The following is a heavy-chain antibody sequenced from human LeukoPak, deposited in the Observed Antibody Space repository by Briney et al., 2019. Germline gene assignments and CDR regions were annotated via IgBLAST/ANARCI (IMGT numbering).Heavy chain of an antibody. CDR3: ARRGSKKSGSGSYRY. D-gene: IGHD3-10*01. J-gene: IGHJ4*02. Sequence: SETLSLTCAVYGGSFSGYYWSWIRQPPGQGLEWIGEITHSGSTTYNPSLKSRVTISVDTSKNQFSLKLSSVTAADPAVYYCARRGSKKSGSGSYRYWGQGTLVTVSS. CDR1: GGSFSGYY. CDR2: ITHSGST. V-gene: IGHV4-34*01.